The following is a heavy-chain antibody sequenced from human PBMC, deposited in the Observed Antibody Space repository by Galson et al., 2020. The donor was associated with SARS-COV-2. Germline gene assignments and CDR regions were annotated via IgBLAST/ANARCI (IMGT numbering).Heavy chain of an antibody. CDR3: AKNGGSGWYYRDY. CDR1: GFTFSSYA. V-gene: IGHV3-30-3*02. J-gene: IGHJ4*01. Sequence: TGGSLRLSCAASGFTFSSYAMNWVRQAPGKGLEWVAVISYDGSNKYYADSVKGRFTISRDNSKNTLYLQMNSLRAEDTAVYYCAKNGGSGWYYRDYWGQGPLVTVSS. D-gene: IGHD6-19*01. CDR2: ISYDGSNK.